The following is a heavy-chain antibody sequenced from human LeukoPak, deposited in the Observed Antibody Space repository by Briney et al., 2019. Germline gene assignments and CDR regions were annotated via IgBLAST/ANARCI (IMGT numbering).Heavy chain of an antibody. CDR3: ARSTQKAFDI. CDR2: ISGSGGST. J-gene: IGHJ3*02. V-gene: IGHV3-23*01. Sequence: GGSLRLSCAASGFTVSSNYMSWVRQAPGKGLEWVSAISGSGGSTYYADSVKGRFTISRDNAKNSLYLQMNSLRAEDTAVYYCARSTQKAFDIWGQGTMVTVSS. CDR1: GFTVSSNY. D-gene: IGHD2-2*01.